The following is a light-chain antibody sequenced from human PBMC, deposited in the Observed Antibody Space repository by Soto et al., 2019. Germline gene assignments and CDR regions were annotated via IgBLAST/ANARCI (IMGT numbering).Light chain of an antibody. V-gene: IGKV3-20*01. Sequence: EIVLTQSPGTLSLSPGERATLSCRASQSVSSNYLAWYQQIPGQAPRLLIYGVSSRAAGIPDRFSGSGSGTDFTLTINRLEPEDFAVYFCQQYHNWPPITFGQGTRLEIK. J-gene: IGKJ5*01. CDR1: QSVSSNY. CDR2: GVS. CDR3: QQYHNWPPIT.